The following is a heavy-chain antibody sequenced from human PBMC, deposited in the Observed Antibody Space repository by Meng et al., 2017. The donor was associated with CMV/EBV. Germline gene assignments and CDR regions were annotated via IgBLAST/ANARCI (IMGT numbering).Heavy chain of an antibody. V-gene: IGHV1-18*01. CDR1: GYTFTTFG. CDR2: ISGYNANT. Sequence: ASVKVSCKASGYTFTTFGISWVRQAPGQGLEWMGWISGYNANTKYAQKFQGRVTMTTDTSTSTAYMELRSLRSDDTAVYYCARTPQIAAAGGQYAFDIWGQGTMVTVSS. CDR3: ARTPQIAAAGGQYAFDI. D-gene: IGHD6-13*01. J-gene: IGHJ3*02.